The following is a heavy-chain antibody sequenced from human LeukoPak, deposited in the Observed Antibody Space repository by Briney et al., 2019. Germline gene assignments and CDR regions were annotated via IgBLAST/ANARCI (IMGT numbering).Heavy chain of an antibody. CDR2: IYYSGST. J-gene: IGHJ4*02. CDR1: GGSISSYY. D-gene: IGHD6-19*01. CDR3: AREYSSGWYYFDY. V-gene: IGHV4-59*01. Sequence: SETLSLTCTVSGGSISSYYWSWIRQPPGKGLEWIGYIYYSGSTNYNPSLKSRVTISVDTSKNQFSLKLSSVIAADTAVYYCAREYSSGWYYFDYWGQGTLVTVSS.